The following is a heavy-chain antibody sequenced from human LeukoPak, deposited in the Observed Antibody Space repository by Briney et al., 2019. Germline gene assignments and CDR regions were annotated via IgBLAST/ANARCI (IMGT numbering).Heavy chain of an antibody. J-gene: IGHJ5*02. D-gene: IGHD3-16*01. Sequence: GGSLRLSCAVSGFTFSNAWMSWVRQAPEKGLESVGFIRGSGTTQYTASVRGRFTISREDCKSIAYLRMNSLKTEDTAVYYCSRDKFYVWFDLWGQGTLVTVSS. V-gene: IGHV3-49*04. CDR3: SRDKFYVWFDL. CDR2: IRGSGTT. CDR1: GFTFSNAW.